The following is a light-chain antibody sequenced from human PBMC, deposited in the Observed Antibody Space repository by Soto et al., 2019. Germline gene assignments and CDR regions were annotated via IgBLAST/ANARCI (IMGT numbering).Light chain of an antibody. J-gene: IGLJ3*02. CDR3: AAWDDSLSGWV. Sequence: QSVLTQPPSASGTPGQRVTVSCSGSTSNIGNNYVYWYQQVPGTAPKLLIYSNNQRPSGVPDRFSGSKSGTSASLAISGLRSEDEADYYCAAWDDSLSGWVFGGGTKVTVL. V-gene: IGLV1-47*02. CDR2: SNN. CDR1: TSNIGNNY.